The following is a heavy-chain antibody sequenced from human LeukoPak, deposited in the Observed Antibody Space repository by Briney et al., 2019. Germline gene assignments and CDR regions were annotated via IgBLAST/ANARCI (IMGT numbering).Heavy chain of an antibody. D-gene: IGHD6-13*01. CDR1: GGSFSGYY. J-gene: IGHJ6*02. CDR3: ARTIAAAGYYYYGMDV. CDR2: INHSGST. Sequence: SETLSLTRAVYGGSFSGYYWSWIRQPPGKGLEWIGEINHSGSTNYNPSLKSRVTISVDTSKNQFSLKLSSVTAADTAVYYCARTIAAAGYYYYGMDVWGQGIT. V-gene: IGHV4-34*01.